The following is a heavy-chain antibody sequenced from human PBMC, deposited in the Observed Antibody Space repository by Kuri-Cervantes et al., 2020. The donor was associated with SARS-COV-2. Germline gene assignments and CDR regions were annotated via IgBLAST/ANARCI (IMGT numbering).Heavy chain of an antibody. CDR1: GAFVSNYF. Sequence: WGSLRLSCTVSGAFVSNYFWSWVRQSPGKGLEWIGYVYYSGISKYNSTLKSRVSMSVSVAENQFSLNLSSLTTADSAVYYCASLQPPWARFGDDFYYGTDVWGQGTTVTVSS. V-gene: IGHV4-59*02. CDR2: VYYSGIS. J-gene: IGHJ6*02. CDR3: ASLQPPWARFGDDFYYGTDV. D-gene: IGHD1-14*01.